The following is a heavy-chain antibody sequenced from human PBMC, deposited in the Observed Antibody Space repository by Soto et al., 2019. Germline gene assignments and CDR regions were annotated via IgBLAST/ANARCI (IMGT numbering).Heavy chain of an antibody. J-gene: IGHJ4*02. CDR1: GFTFSNYI. D-gene: IGHD3-10*01. CDR2: ILHDGNNK. CDR3: ARDDEGGSYCDLGY. V-gene: IGHV3-30-3*01. Sequence: QVQLVESGGGVVQPGRSLRLSCAASGFTFSNYIMHWVRQAPGKGLEWVAIILHDGNNKYYADSVKGRFTISRDNSKNTLHLQMNSLRTVDTAIYYCARDDEGGSYCDLGYWGQGTLVTVSS.